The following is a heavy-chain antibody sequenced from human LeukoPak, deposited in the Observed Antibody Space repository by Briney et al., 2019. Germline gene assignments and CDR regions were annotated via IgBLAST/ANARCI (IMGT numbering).Heavy chain of an antibody. V-gene: IGHV3-30*14. D-gene: IGHD3-10*01. CDR2: ISYDGSNK. CDR1: GFTFSSYA. Sequence: GGSLRLSCAASGFTFSSYAMHWVRQAPGKGLEWVAVISYDGSNKYYADSVKGRFTISRDNSENTVHFQMDSLTTEDTAVYYCARDKRGILLWFGELTFDAFDMWGLGTMVSVS. J-gene: IGHJ3*02. CDR3: ARDKRGILLWFGELTFDAFDM.